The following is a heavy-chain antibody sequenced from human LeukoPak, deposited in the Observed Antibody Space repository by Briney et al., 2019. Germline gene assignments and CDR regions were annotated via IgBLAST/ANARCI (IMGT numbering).Heavy chain of an antibody. Sequence: SETLSLTCTVSVGSISSYYWSWIRQPPGKGLEWIGYIYYSWSTNYNPSLKSRVPISVDTSKNQFSMKLSSVTGADTAVYYCAGSSGYSYEFDYWGEGTLVSVSS. CDR1: VGSISSYY. J-gene: IGHJ4*02. CDR3: AGSSGYSYEFDY. V-gene: IGHV4-59*01. CDR2: IYYSWST. D-gene: IGHD5-18*01.